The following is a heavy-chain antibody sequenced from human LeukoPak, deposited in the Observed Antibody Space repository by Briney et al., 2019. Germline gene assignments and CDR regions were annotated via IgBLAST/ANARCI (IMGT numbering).Heavy chain of an antibody. V-gene: IGHV4-38-2*02. CDR1: GYSISSGYY. CDR2: MYHSGST. D-gene: IGHD3-22*01. J-gene: IGHJ4*02. Sequence: SGTLSLTCTVSGYSISSGYYWGWIRQPPGKGLEWIGSMYHSGSTYYTPSLKSRVTISVDTSKNQFSLKLSSLTAADTAVYYCARGDDYYDSSGYDFDYWGQGILVTVSS. CDR3: ARGDDYYDSSGYDFDY.